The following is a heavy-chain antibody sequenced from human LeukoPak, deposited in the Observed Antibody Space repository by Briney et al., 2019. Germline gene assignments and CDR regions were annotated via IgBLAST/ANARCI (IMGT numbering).Heavy chain of an antibody. D-gene: IGHD6-19*01. CDR2: IKHDGSER. J-gene: IGHJ4*02. CDR3: AAGSGWSSEY. Sequence: GGSLRLSCAASGLTSGSYWMSWVRHTPGKGLEWVANIKHDGSERNCMESVKGRFTISRDNGKNPLHLQMNNLRAEDTAVYYCAAGSGWSSEYWGQGTLVTVSS. CDR1: GLTSGSYW. V-gene: IGHV3-7*03.